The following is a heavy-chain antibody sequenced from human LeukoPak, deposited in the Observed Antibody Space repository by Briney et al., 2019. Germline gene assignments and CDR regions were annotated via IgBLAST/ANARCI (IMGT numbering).Heavy chain of an antibody. CDR3: ARDVGYCSGGSCYTYYFDY. CDR2: ISSGSNYI. V-gene: IGHV3-21*01. Sequence: PGGSLRLSCAASGFTFNSYSMNWVRQAPGKGLEWVSSISSGSNYIYYADSVKGRFTISRDNAKNSLYLQMNSLRAEDTAVYYCARDVGYCSGGSCYTYYFDYWGQGTLVTVSS. J-gene: IGHJ4*02. CDR1: GFTFNSYS. D-gene: IGHD2-15*01.